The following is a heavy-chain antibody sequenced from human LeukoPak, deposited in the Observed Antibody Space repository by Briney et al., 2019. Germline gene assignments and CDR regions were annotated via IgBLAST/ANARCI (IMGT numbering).Heavy chain of an antibody. D-gene: IGHD2-15*01. V-gene: IGHV3-48*04. Sequence: GGSLRLSCAASGFTFRVYTMSWVRQAPGKGLEWISYISGSSSVAYYSDSVRGRFTVSRDNAKNLLYLQMNSLRAEDTAAYYCARETPFDYWGRGTLVTVSS. CDR2: ISGSSSVA. CDR3: ARETPFDY. J-gene: IGHJ4*02. CDR1: GFTFRVYT.